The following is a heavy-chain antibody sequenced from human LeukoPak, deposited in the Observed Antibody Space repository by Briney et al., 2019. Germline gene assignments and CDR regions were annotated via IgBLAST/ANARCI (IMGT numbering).Heavy chain of an antibody. CDR3: AYQKSGHAAFFDY. J-gene: IGHJ4*02. V-gene: IGHV3-23*01. D-gene: IGHD1-26*01. CDR2: ISGSGGST. Sequence: GGSLRLSCAASGFTFSSYAMSWVRQASGKGLEWVSAISGSGGSTYFADSVKGRFTISRDNSKNTLYLQMNSLRAEDTAVYYCAYQKSGHAAFFDYWGQGTLVTVSS. CDR1: GFTFSSYA.